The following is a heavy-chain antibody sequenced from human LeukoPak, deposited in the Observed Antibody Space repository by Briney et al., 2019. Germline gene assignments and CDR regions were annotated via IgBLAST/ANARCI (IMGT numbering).Heavy chain of an antibody. D-gene: IGHD6-6*01. V-gene: IGHV3-23*01. CDR2: SGHSDGTA. Sequence: GGSLRLSCAASGFTFSSYSMNWVRQAPGKGLEWVSSGHSDGTAYYADSVKGRFTISRDNSKNTLSLQMNSLRAEDTAVYYCAKGSRIAARPTIWFDSWGQGTLVTVSS. CDR1: GFTFSSYS. CDR3: AKGSRIAARPTIWFDS. J-gene: IGHJ5*01.